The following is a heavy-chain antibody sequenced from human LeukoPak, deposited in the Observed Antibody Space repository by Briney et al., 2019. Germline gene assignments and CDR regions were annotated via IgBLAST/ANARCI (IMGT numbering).Heavy chain of an antibody. J-gene: IGHJ6*03. CDR1: GYTFTSYG. CDR3: ARTPPDCDCMDV. V-gene: IGHV1-18*01. CDR2: TSAYNDKT. Sequence: ASVKVSCKASGYTFTSYGINWVRQAPGQGLEWMGWTSAYNDKTSSAQKFQGRVTMTIDTSTSTAYMELRSLRSDDTAVYYCARTPPDCDCMDVWGKGTTVTVSS. D-gene: IGHD2-21*02.